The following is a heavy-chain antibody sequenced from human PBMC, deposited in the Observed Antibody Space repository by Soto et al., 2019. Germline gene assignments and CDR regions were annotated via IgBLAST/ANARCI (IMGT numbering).Heavy chain of an antibody. D-gene: IGHD3-3*01. J-gene: IGHJ6*02. Sequence: EVQLVESGGGLVQPGGSLKLSCVASGFSISSSDMHWVRQVMGKGLEWVSTLGTSGDTFYSGSVKGRCTISREDAKNSFHLQMSNLRAEDSAVYYCTRDRQIYRFYYYGMDVWGQGTAVTVS. CDR3: TRDRQIYRFYYYGMDV. V-gene: IGHV3-13*01. CDR1: GFSISSSD. CDR2: LGTSGDT.